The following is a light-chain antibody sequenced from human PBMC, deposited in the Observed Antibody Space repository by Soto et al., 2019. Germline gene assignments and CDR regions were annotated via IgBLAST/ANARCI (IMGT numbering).Light chain of an antibody. V-gene: IGKV3-20*01. Sequence: MVVTQSPVTLSLSTGERATLSCRASQSVSSSYLASYQQKPGQAPRLLIYGGSSRATGIPVRFSGSGSETDFTLTITRLEPEDFAVYYCQQYISSRRFGEGTKGE. CDR1: QSVSSSY. CDR3: QQYISSRR. J-gene: IGKJ1*01. CDR2: GGS.